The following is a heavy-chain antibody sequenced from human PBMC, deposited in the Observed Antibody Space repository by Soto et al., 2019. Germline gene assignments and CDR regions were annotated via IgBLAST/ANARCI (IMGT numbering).Heavy chain of an antibody. V-gene: IGHV3-73*01. CDR2: IRSKANSYAT. Sequence: GGLLRHASAASEFTFSGSAMHWVRQASGKGLEWVGRIRSKANSYATAYTASVKGRFTISRDDSKNTAYLQMNSLKTEDTAVYFCTSHITMVRGALSDCWGQGTLVTVSS. J-gene: IGHJ4*02. CDR1: EFTFSGSA. CDR3: TSHITMVRGALSDC. D-gene: IGHD3-10*01.